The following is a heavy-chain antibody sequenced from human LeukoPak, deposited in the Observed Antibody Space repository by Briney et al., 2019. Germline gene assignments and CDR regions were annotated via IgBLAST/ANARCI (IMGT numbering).Heavy chain of an antibody. CDR3: ARDPIVGDTGGGDC. Sequence: HPGGSLRLSCAASGFTFSSYWMTWVRQAPGKGLEWVSNINGDGSIENYVDSVRGRFTIFRDNAKDSLYLQMNSLRVEDTAVYYCARDPIVGDTGGGDCWGQGTLVTVSS. D-gene: IGHD1-26*01. CDR2: INGDGSIE. CDR1: GFTFSSYW. J-gene: IGHJ4*02. V-gene: IGHV3-7*01.